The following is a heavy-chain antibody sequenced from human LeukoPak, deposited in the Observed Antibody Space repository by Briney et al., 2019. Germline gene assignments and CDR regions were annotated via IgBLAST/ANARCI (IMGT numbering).Heavy chain of an antibody. V-gene: IGHV3-74*03. CDR1: GFTFSSYW. CDR2: INSDGSST. Sequence: GGSLRLSCAASGFTFSSYWMHWVRQAPGKGLVWVSRINSDGSSTKYADSVKGRFTISRDNAKNTLYVQMNNLRAEDTAVYYCEGLISLAAAGVDFDYWGQGTLVTVSS. D-gene: IGHD6-13*01. CDR3: EGLISLAAAGVDFDY. J-gene: IGHJ4*02.